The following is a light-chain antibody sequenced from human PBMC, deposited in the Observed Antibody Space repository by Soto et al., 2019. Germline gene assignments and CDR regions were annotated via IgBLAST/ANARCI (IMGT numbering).Light chain of an antibody. CDR1: GSDVGGYNY. J-gene: IGLJ2*01. CDR2: DVT. CDR3: CSYAGSYTLV. Sequence: QSALTQPHSVSGSPGQSVTISCTGTGSDVGGYNYVSWYQQHPGKAPKLMINDVTKRPSGVPDRFSGSKSGNTASLTISGLQAEDEADYYCCSYAGSYTLVFGGGTKLTVL. V-gene: IGLV2-11*01.